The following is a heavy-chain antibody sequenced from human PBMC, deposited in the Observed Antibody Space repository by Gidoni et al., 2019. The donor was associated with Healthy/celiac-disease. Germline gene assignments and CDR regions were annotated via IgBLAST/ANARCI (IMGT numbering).Heavy chain of an antibody. CDR2: ISWNSGSI. J-gene: IGHJ6*02. V-gene: IGHV3-9*01. Sequence: EVQLVESGGGLVQPGRSLRLSCAASGFTFDDYAMHWVRQAPGKGLEWVSGISWNSGSIGYADSVKGRFTISRDNAKNSLYLQMNSLRAEDTALYYCARDRNTGASYYYYGMDVWGQGTTVTVSS. CDR3: ARDRNTGASYYYYGMDV. CDR1: GFTFDDYA. D-gene: IGHD3-16*01.